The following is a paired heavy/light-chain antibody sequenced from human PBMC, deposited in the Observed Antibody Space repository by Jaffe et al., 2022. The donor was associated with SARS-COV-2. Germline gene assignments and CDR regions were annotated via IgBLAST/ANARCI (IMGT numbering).Heavy chain of an antibody. V-gene: IGHV5-51*01. J-gene: IGHJ4*02. D-gene: IGHD1-20*01. CDR3: ARLSGDNFLDY. CDR2: IYPDDSET. CDR1: GYRFPNYW. Sequence: EVQVVQSGTEVKKSGESLKISCKSSGYRFPNYWIAWVRQMPGKGLEWMGIIYPDDSETRYSPSFQGQVTISADKPSNTAYLQWSSLKASDTAMYYCARLSGDNFLDYWGQGTLVTVSS.
Light chain of an antibody. J-gene: IGKJ2*01. CDR1: QSVNSIY. Sequence: EIVLTQSPGTLSLSPGERATLSCRASQSVNSIYLGWYQQKPGQAPRPIIYGASSRATGIPDRFSGSGSGTDFTLTISRLEPEDFAVYYCQQYGVSPHTFGQGTKLEIK. V-gene: IGKV3-20*01. CDR3: QQYGVSPHT. CDR2: GAS.